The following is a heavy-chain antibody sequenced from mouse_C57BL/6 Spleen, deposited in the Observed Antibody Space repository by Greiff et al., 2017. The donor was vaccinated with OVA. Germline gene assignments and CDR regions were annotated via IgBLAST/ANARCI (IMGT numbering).Heavy chain of an antibody. D-gene: IGHD1-1*01. V-gene: IGHV5-6*01. CDR1: GFTFSSYG. CDR3: ARYYGSSYVIDY. Sequence: EVQLQQSGGDLVKPGGSLKLSCAASGFTFSSYGMSWVRQTPDKRLEWVATISSGGSYTYYPDSVKGRFTISRDNAKNTLYLQMSSLKSEDTAMYYCARYYGSSYVIDYWGQGTTLPVSS. J-gene: IGHJ2*01. CDR2: ISSGGSYT.